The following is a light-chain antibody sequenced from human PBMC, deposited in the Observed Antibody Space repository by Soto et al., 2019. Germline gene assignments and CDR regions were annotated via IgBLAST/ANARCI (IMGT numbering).Light chain of an antibody. V-gene: IGKV1-6*01. Sequence: AIHMTQSPSSLSASVGDRVTITCRASQAIRNDLGWYQQKPGKAPELLIYAASDLQSGVPSRFSGSGSGTDFTLTISSLQPEDFATYYCQKYNSGPRTFGQGTKVEIK. CDR2: AAS. J-gene: IGKJ1*01. CDR1: QAIRND. CDR3: QKYNSGPRT.